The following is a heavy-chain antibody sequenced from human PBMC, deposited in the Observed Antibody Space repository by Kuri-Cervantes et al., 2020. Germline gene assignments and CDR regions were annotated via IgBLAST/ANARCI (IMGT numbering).Heavy chain of an antibody. CDR1: GFTFSSYW. J-gene: IGHJ6*03. CDR2: INSDGSST. V-gene: IGHV3-74*01. D-gene: IGHD3-3*01. CDR3: ARDRLLRPGYYYYYMDV. Sequence: GESLKISCAASGFTFSSYWMHWVRQAPGKGLVWVSRINSDGSSTGYADSVKGRFTISRDNAKNTLYLQMNSLRAEDTAVYYCARDRLLRPGYYYYYMDVWGKGTTVTVSS.